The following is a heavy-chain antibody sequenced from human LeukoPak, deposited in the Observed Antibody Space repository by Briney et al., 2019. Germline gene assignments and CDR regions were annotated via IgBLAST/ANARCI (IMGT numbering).Heavy chain of an antibody. CDR3: ARGGRGIAVY. Sequence: GGSLRLSCAASGFTFSSYAMHWVRQAPGKGLEWVSSISSSSSYIYYADSVKGRFTISRDNAKNSLYLQMNSLRAEDTAVYYCARGGRGIAVYWGQGTLVTVSS. CDR2: ISSSSSYI. V-gene: IGHV3-21*01. CDR1: GFTFSSYA. D-gene: IGHD6-19*01. J-gene: IGHJ4*02.